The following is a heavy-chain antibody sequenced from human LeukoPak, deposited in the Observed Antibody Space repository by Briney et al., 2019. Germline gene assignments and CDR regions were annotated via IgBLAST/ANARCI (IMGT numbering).Heavy chain of an antibody. CDR3: AKGLNYDFWSGYLAVEYYYYGMDV. Sequence: TGGSLRLSCAASGFTFSSYSMNWVRQAPGKGLEWVSSISSSSSYIYYADSVKGRFTISRDNSKNTLYLQMNSLRAEDTAVYYCAKGLNYDFWSGYLAVEYYYYGMDVWGQGTTVTVSS. D-gene: IGHD3-3*01. CDR2: ISSSSSYI. V-gene: IGHV3-21*04. J-gene: IGHJ6*02. CDR1: GFTFSSYS.